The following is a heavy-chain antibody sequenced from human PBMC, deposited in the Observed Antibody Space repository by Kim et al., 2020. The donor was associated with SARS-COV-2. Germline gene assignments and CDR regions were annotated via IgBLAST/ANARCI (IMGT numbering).Heavy chain of an antibody. D-gene: IGHD3-10*01. J-gene: IGHJ4*02. CDR3: ARDVAVGSGSYYGYFDY. Sequence: VEARVTIARDNAKHSLYLQMNSLRAEDTAVYYCARDVAVGSGSYYGYFDYWGQGTLVTVSS. V-gene: IGHV3-11*01.